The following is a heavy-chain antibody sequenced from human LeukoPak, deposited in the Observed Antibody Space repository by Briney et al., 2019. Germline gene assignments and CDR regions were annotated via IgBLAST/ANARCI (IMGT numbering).Heavy chain of an antibody. CDR1: GYTFTSYY. Sequence: SVKVSCKASGYTFTSYYMHWVRQAPGQGLEWMGGIIPIFGTANYAQKFQGRVTITADESTSTAYMELSSLRSEDTAVYYCATCRDGYNWGRYYFDYWGQGTLVTVSS. CDR2: IIPIFGTA. J-gene: IGHJ4*02. CDR3: ATCRDGYNWGRYYFDY. D-gene: IGHD5-24*01. V-gene: IGHV1-69*13.